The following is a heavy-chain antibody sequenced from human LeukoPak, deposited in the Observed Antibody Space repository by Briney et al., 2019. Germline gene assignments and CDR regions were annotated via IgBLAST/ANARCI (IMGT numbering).Heavy chain of an antibody. V-gene: IGHV4-39*07. CDR3: ARLKTRGGGQPLAY. CDR2: MYYSGST. J-gene: IGHJ4*02. CDR1: GGSISSSSYY. D-gene: IGHD2-15*01. Sequence: PSETLSLTCTVSGGSISSSSYYGGWIRQPPGKGLEWIGSMYYSGSTYYNPSLKSRVTISVDTSKNQFSLKLSSVTAADTAVYYCARLKTRGGGQPLAYWGQGTLVTVSS.